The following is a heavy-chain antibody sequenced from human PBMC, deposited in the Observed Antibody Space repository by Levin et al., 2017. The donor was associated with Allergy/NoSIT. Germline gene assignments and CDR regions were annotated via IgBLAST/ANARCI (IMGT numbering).Heavy chain of an antibody. D-gene: IGHD3-16*01. J-gene: IGHJ6*03. CDR1: DGSISSSSYY. CDR2: IYYSGST. CDR3: ARGTGIDYDYVLRPMDV. Sequence: ASQTLSLTCTVSDGSISSSSYYWGWIRQPPGKGLEWIGTIYYSGSTYYNPSLKSRVTISVDTSKNQFSLKLNSVTAADTAVYYCARGTGIDYDYVLRPMDVWGTGTTVTVSS. V-gene: IGHV4-39*01.